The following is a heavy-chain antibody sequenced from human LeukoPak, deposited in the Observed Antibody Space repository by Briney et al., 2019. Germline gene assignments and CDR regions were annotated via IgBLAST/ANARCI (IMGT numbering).Heavy chain of an antibody. Sequence: SETLSLTCTVSGDSISSYYWNWIRQPPGKGLEWIGYLSYSGSTNYNPSLRSRVTISVDTSKNQFSLKLSSVTAADTAVYYCARDRGYCTNGVCYNWFDPWGQGTLVTVSS. CDR1: GDSISSYY. CDR2: LSYSGST. D-gene: IGHD2-8*01. J-gene: IGHJ5*02. CDR3: ARDRGYCTNGVCYNWFDP. V-gene: IGHV4-59*12.